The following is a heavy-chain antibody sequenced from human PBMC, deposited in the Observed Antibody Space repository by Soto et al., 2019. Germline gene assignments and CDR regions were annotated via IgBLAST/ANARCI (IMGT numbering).Heavy chain of an antibody. D-gene: IGHD3-16*01. CDR3: ARDLNVFALYGMDV. J-gene: IGHJ6*02. V-gene: IGHV3-33*01. Sequence: QVQLVESGGGVVQPGRSLRLSCAASGFTFSSYGMHWVRQAPGKGLEWVAVIWYDGSKKYYADYVKRRFTLCRDNSKNTLYLQMNSLRTEGTAVYYCARDLNVFALYGMDVWGQGNTVTVSS. CDR2: IWYDGSKK. CDR1: GFTFSSYG.